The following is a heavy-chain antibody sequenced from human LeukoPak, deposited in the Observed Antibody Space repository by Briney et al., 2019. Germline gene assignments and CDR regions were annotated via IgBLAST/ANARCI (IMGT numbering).Heavy chain of an antibody. D-gene: IGHD3-22*01. V-gene: IGHV3-33*01. Sequence: GGSLILSCAAAGFTFSSYGMHWVRQAPGTGLEWVAVIWYDGSNKYYADSVKGRFTISRDNSKNTLYLQMNSLRAEDTAVYYCARDPSMIVVVTLNFDYWGQGTLVTVSS. J-gene: IGHJ4*02. CDR2: IWYDGSNK. CDR1: GFTFSSYG. CDR3: ARDPSMIVVVTLNFDY.